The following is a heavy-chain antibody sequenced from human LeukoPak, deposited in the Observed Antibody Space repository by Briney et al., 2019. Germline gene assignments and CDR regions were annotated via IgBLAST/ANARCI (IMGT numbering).Heavy chain of an antibody. D-gene: IGHD5-18*01. V-gene: IGHV4-39*07. CDR1: GGSISSYY. CDR3: ARVPLGTAMAPRAFDY. Sequence: SETLSPTCTVSGGSISSYYWGWIRQPPGKGLEWIGSIYYSGTTYYNPSLKSRVTISIDTSTSQFSLKLNSVTAEDTAVYYCARVPLGTAMAPRAFDYWGQGTLVTVSS. J-gene: IGHJ4*02. CDR2: IYYSGTT.